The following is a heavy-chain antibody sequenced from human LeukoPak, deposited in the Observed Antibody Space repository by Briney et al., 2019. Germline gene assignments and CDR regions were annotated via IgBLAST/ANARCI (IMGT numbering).Heavy chain of an antibody. CDR2: IYCSGTT. D-gene: IGHD2/OR15-2a*01. V-gene: IGHV4-39*01. Sequence: SETLSLTCTVSGGSISNTNYYWGWIRQPPGKGLEWIGTIYCSGTTYSNPSLKSRVTISVDTSTNQFSLKVRSVTAADTAVYYCARRLHFYALFDYWGQGTLVTVSS. CDR3: ARRLHFYALFDY. J-gene: IGHJ4*02. CDR1: GGSISNTNYY.